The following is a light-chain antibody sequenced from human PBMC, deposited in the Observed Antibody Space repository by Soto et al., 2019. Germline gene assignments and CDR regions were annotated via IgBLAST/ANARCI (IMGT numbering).Light chain of an antibody. CDR3: QQYYSLPDT. J-gene: IGKJ2*01. CDR2: GTS. V-gene: IGKV1-33*01. CDR1: QGIYKD. Sequence: DIQMTQSPSSLSASVGDRVTITCQASQGIYKDLNWYQQKPGKAPKLLIYGTSNLGTGVPSRFSGSTSETEFTFTISTLQPEDIETYYCQQYYSLPDTFGKGTKLEI.